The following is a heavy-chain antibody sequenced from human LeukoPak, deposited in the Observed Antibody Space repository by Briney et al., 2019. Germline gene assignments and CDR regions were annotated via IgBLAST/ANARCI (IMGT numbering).Heavy chain of an antibody. J-gene: IGHJ1*01. CDR2: INHSGSP. D-gene: IGHD7-27*01. CDR3: ARSFLWGKYFQH. Sequence: SETLSLTCAVYGGSFSAYYWSWIRQPPGKGLEWIGEINHSGSPNYNPSLKSRVTISVDTSKNQFSLKLSSVTAADTAVYYCARSFLWGKYFQHWGQGILVTVSS. V-gene: IGHV4-34*01. CDR1: GGSFSAYY.